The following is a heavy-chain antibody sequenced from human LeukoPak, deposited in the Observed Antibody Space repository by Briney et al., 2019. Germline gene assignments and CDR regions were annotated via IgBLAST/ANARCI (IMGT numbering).Heavy chain of an antibody. CDR2: IYTSGSI. V-gene: IGHV4-4*07. Sequence: SETLSLTCTVSGGSISRYYCSWIRQPAGEGLEWIGRIYTSGSINYNPSLKSRVTMSVDTSKNHFSLKLSSVAAADPAVYYCARDGDYHCIDISGQGTLVTVSS. J-gene: IGHJ4*02. CDR3: ARDGDYHCIDI. CDR1: GGSISRYY. D-gene: IGHD4-17*01.